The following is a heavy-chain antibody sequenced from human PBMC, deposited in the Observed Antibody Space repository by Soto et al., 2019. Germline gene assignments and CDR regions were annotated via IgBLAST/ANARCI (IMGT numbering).Heavy chain of an antibody. Sequence: PGGSLRLSCAASGFTFSSYSMNWVRQAPGKGLEWVSYISSSSSTIYYADSVKGRFTISRDNAKNQFSLKLSSVTAADTAVYYCARTRVLATPNDYWGQGTLVTVS. CDR3: ARTRVLATPNDY. D-gene: IGHD3-10*01. CDR1: GFTFSSYS. CDR2: ISSSSSTI. V-gene: IGHV3-48*01. J-gene: IGHJ4*02.